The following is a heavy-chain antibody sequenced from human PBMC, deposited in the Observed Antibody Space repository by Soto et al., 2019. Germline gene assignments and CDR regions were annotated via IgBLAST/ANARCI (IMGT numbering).Heavy chain of an antibody. D-gene: IGHD2-15*01. V-gene: IGHV4-61*01. CDR3: AREAGYCSGGSCYDY. CDR1: GGSVSSGSYY. Sequence: SETLSLTCTVSGGSVSSGSYYWSWIRQPPGKGLEWIGYIYYSGSTNYNPSLKSRVTISVDTSKNQLSLKLSSVTAADTAVYYCAREAGYCSGGSCYDYWGQGTLVTVSS. CDR2: IYYSGST. J-gene: IGHJ4*02.